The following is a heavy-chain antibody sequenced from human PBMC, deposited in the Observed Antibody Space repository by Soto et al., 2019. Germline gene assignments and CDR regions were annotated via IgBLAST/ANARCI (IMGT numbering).Heavy chain of an antibody. CDR1: GGSFSGYY. J-gene: IGHJ2*01. D-gene: IGHD3-9*01. V-gene: IGHV4-34*01. CDR2: FNDRGSI. Sequence: QVQLQQWGAGPLRPLETLSLTCGVSGGSFSGYYWAWIRQSPGKGLEWIGEFNDRGSINYNPSLKSRVSISVDTSKNHYSLNLRSVTAADTAVYYCARESHDILTGPPWVWYFYLWGRGTLVTVSS. CDR3: ARESHDILTGPPWVWYFYL.